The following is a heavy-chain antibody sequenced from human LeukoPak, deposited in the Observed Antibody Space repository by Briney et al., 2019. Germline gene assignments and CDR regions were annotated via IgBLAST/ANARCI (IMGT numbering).Heavy chain of an antibody. Sequence: QPGGSLRLSCAASEFTFSRYSMNWVRQAPGKGLEWVSYISSSSSTIYYADSVKGRFTISRDNAKNSLYLQMNSLRAEDTAVYYCAKDGVGAKRGVLYYYYYMDVWGKGTTVTVSS. CDR2: ISSSSSTI. CDR3: AKDGVGAKRGVLYYYYYMDV. J-gene: IGHJ6*03. CDR1: EFTFSRYS. V-gene: IGHV3-48*01. D-gene: IGHD1-26*01.